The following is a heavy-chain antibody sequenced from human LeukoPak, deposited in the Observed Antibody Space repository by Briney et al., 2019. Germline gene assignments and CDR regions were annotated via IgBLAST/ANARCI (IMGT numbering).Heavy chain of an antibody. CDR2: INPSGGST. CDR1: GYTFTSYY. CDR3: AGGTHHDAFDI. V-gene: IGHV1-46*01. J-gene: IGHJ3*02. Sequence: ASVKLSCKASGYTFTSYYMHWVRQAPGQGLEWMGIINPSGGSTSYAQKFQGRVTMTRDTSTNTVYMELSSLRSEDTAVYYCAGGTHHDAFDIWGQGTMVTVSS.